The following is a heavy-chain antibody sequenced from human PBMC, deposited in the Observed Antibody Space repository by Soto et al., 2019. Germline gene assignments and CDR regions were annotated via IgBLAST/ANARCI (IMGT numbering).Heavy chain of an antibody. V-gene: IGHV1-18*01. J-gene: IGHJ4*02. CDR3: ARDLPPVDY. CDR2: ISAYDGNT. CDR1: GYTFSSYF. Sequence: SVKVSCKASGYTFSSYFFSWVRQAPGQGLEWMGWISAYDGNTNYAQNLQGRVTMTTDTSTSTAYMELRSLRSDDTAVYYCARDLPPVDYWGQGTLVTSPQ.